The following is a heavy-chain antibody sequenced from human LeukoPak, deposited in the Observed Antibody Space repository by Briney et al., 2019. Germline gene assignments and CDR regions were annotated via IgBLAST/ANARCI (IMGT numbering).Heavy chain of an antibody. CDR1: GFTFNSYG. CDR3: ARGPYYYDISGSPRGDY. CDR2: IWYDGTNK. Sequence: GRSLRLSCVASGFTFNSYGMHWVRQAPGKGLEWVALIWYDGTNKYYADSVKGRFTISRDSSKNTLYLQMNNLRAEDTAVYYCARGPYYYDISGSPRGDYWGQGTLVTVSS. D-gene: IGHD3-22*01. J-gene: IGHJ4*02. V-gene: IGHV3-33*01.